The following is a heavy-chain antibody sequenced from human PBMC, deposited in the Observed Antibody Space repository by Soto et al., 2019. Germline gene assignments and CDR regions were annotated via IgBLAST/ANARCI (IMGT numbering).Heavy chain of an antibody. J-gene: IGHJ6*02. V-gene: IGHV2-5*02. CDR1: GFSLSTGGVG. Sequence: QITLKESGPTLVKPTQTLTLTCTFSGFSLSTGGVGVGWIRQPPGKALEWLALIYWDDDKRYSPSLKSRLTITKDTSNNQVVLIMTNKDPVDTATYYCAHMASPPDLEGQFYPYYYYYGMDVWGQGTTVTVSS. D-gene: IGHD1-1*01. CDR2: IYWDDDK. CDR3: AHMASPPDLEGQFYPYYYYYGMDV.